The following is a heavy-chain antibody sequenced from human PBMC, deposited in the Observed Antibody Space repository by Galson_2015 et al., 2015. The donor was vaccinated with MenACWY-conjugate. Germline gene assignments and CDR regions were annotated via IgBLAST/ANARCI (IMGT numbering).Heavy chain of an antibody. V-gene: IGHV3-7*03. Sequence: SLRLSCAVSGFTFRNYWMTWVRQAPGKGLEWVASIKKDGSEKYYVDSVKGRFTISRDNTKSSMYLEMNSLRDEDTAVYYCARGHYGMDVWGQGTTVAVSS. CDR1: GFTFRNYW. CDR2: IKKDGSEK. J-gene: IGHJ6*02. CDR3: ARGHYGMDV.